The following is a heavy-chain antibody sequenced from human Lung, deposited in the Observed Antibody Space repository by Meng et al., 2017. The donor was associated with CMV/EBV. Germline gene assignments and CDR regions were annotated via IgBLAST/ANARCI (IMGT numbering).Heavy chain of an antibody. V-gene: IGHV3-21*04. CDR1: GITPNTHT. CDR2: IASSSRNM. D-gene: IGHD6-13*01. Sequence: GESLKISRAAAGITPNTHTMNWGRQAPGKGLQLVSSIASSSRNMFYADSVKGRFTITRDNAKNTLYLQMNSLRAEDTAVYYCARDLSVAADMGINWYFDLWGRGTLVTGSS. CDR3: ARDLSVAADMGINWYFDL. J-gene: IGHJ2*01.